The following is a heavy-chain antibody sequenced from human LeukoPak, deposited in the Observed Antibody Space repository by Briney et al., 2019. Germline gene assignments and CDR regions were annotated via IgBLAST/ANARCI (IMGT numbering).Heavy chain of an antibody. D-gene: IGHD3-10*01. CDR3: ARSDETVVRGAYY. J-gene: IGHJ4*02. Sequence: GGSLRLSCAASGFTFSSYGMHWVRQAPGKGLEWVAVISYDGSNKYYADSVKGRFTISRDNSKNTLYLQMNSLRAEDTAVYYCARSDETVVRGAYYWGQGTLVTVSS. CDR1: GFTFSSYG. V-gene: IGHV3-30*03. CDR2: ISYDGSNK.